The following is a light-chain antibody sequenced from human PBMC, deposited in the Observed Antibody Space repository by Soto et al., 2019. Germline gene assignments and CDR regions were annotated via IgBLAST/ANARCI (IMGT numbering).Light chain of an antibody. J-gene: IGKJ4*01. Sequence: EIMMTQSPATLSVSPGERATLSCRASQSVSSNLAWYQQKPGQAPRLLIYGASTRATGIPARFSGSGSGTEFNLTISSLQSEDFAIYFCQQYYNWPLLTFGGGTKVEIK. CDR1: QSVSSN. CDR3: QQYYNWPLLT. CDR2: GAS. V-gene: IGKV3-15*01.